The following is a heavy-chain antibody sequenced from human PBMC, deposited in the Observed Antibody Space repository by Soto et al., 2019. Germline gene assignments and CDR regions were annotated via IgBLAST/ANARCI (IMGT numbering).Heavy chain of an antibody. CDR1: GGSFSGYY. Sequence: PSETLSLTCAVYGGSFSGYYWSWIRQPPGKGLEWIGYIYYSGTTNYNPSLKGRVTISVDTSKNQFSLNLTSLTAADTATYYCERANWYCEYWGQGTLVTVSS. V-gene: IGHV4-59*13. CDR3: ERANWYCEY. D-gene: IGHD2-8*01. CDR2: IYYSGTT. J-gene: IGHJ4*02.